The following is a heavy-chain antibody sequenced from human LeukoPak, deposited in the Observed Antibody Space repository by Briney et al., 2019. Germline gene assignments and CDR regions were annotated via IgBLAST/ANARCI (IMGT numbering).Heavy chain of an antibody. CDR3: VTGRGSGTNLYYYYGMDL. V-gene: IGHV1-46*01. CDR2: INPSGHVT. J-gene: IGHJ6*02. Sequence: APVKVSCKASGYSFTNYYMHWVRQAPGQGLEWMGIINPSGHVTSYAQKFQGRVTMSRDTSTSTVNMELSSLTSEDTAVYYCVTGRGSGTNLYYYYGMDLWGQGTTVTVSS. CDR1: GYSFTNYY. D-gene: IGHD3-10*01.